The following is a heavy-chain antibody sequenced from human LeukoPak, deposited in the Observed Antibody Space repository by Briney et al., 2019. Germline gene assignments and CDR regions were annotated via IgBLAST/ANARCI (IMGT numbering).Heavy chain of an antibody. J-gene: IGHJ4*02. CDR2: IRSKAYGGTT. CDR3: TRDFDQYYDFWSPNSTSNFDY. CDR1: GFTFGDYA. Sequence: GGSLRLSCTASGFTFGDYAMSWVRQAPGKGLEWVGFIRSKAYGGTTEYAASVKGRFTISRDDSKSIAYLQMNSLKTEDTAVYYCTRDFDQYYDFWSPNSTSNFDYWGQGTLVTVSS. V-gene: IGHV3-49*04. D-gene: IGHD3-3*01.